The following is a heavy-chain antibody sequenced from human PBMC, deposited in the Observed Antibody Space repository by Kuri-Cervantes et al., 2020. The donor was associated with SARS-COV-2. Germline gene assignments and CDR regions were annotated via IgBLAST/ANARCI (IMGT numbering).Heavy chain of an antibody. CDR3: ARAGSYGGNPYYFDY. V-gene: IGHV1-69*01. Sequence: KISCKASGGTFSSYAISWVRQAPGQGLEWMGGIIPIFGTANYAQKFQGRVTITADESTSTAYMELSSLRSEDTAVYYCARAGSYGGNPYYFDYWGQGTLVTVSS. D-gene: IGHD4-23*01. CDR1: GGTFSSYA. CDR2: IIPIFGTA. J-gene: IGHJ4*02.